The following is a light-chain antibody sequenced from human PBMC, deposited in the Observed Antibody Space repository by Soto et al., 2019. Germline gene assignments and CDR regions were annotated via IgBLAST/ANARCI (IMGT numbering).Light chain of an antibody. CDR2: EVS. J-gene: IGLJ3*02. CDR1: SSDVGGYNY. Sequence: QSALTQPASVSGSPGQSITISCTGTSSDVGGYNYVSWYQQHPAKAPKLMIYEVSNRPSGVSHRFSGSKSGNTASLTISGLQAVDEADYYCFSYTTSSTVVFGGGTKVTVL. V-gene: IGLV2-14*01. CDR3: FSYTTSSTVV.